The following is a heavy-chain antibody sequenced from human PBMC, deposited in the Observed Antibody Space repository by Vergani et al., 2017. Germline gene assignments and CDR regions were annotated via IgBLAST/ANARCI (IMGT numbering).Heavy chain of an antibody. CDR2: LSWDGGIT. D-gene: IGHD1-1*01. CDR3: ARALRGLATGTTPLKDYYYYYMDV. V-gene: IGHV3-43D*04. Sequence: EVQLVESGGVVVQPGGSLRLSCAASGFSFDNYVMHWVRQAPGKGLEWVSLLSWDGGITYYADSVKGRFTISRDNSKNSLYLQMNSLRAEDTAVYYCARALRGLATGTTPLKDYYYYYMDVWGKGTTVTVSS. J-gene: IGHJ6*03. CDR1: GFSFDNYV.